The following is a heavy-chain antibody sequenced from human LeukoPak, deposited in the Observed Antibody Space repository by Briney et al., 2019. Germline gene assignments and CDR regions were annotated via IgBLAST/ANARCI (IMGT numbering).Heavy chain of an antibody. Sequence: GASVQVSCKASGYTFTGYYMHWVRQAAGQGLDWMGWINPNSGGTNYAQKFQGRVTMTRDTSISTAYMELSRLRSDDTAVYYCARDRTVLLWFGEPMSAFDIWGQGTMVSVSS. CDR3: ARDRTVLLWFGEPMSAFDI. CDR1: GYTFTGYY. D-gene: IGHD3-10*01. CDR2: INPNSGGT. J-gene: IGHJ3*02. V-gene: IGHV1-2*02.